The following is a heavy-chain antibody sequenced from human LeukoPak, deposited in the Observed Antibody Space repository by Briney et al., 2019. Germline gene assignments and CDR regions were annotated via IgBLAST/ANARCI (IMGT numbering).Heavy chain of an antibody. Sequence: ASVKVSCKISGLTFSEFSMHWVRQTPGKGLEWMGGFHPEDDATVYAQKFQGRVTMTEDTSTNAAYMDLSGLTSEDTALYYCVTAPRYSAYVPFDYWGQGTLVTVSS. CDR1: GLTFSEFS. J-gene: IGHJ4*02. CDR3: VTAPRYSAYVPFDY. V-gene: IGHV1-24*01. CDR2: FHPEDDAT. D-gene: IGHD5-12*01.